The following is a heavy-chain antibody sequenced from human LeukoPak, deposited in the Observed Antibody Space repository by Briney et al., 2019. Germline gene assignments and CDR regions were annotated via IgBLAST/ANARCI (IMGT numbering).Heavy chain of an antibody. J-gene: IGHJ4*02. CDR3: ARGPYYYGSGNSYNRFNVVY. CDR1: GGSFSGYY. D-gene: IGHD3-10*01. Sequence: SETLSLTCAVYGGSFSGYYWTWIRRPPGKGLEWIGEINHGGSANYNPSLKSRVTISTDTSKTQFSLKLNSVTAADTAVYYCARGPYYYGSGNSYNRFNVVYWGQGTLVTVSS. V-gene: IGHV4-34*01. CDR2: INHGGSA.